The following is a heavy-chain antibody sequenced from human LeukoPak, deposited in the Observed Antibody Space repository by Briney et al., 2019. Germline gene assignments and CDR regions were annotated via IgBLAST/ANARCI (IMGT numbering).Heavy chain of an antibody. V-gene: IGHV3-66*01. CDR2: IYSGGNT. J-gene: IGHJ3*02. D-gene: IGHD3-22*01. Sequence: AGGSLRLSCTVSGFIVSINSMSWVRQAPGKGLEWVSFIYSGGNTHYSDSVKGRFTISRDNAKNSLCLQMNSLRAEDTAVYYCARDPYDSEQPYAFDIWGQGTMVTVSS. CDR3: ARDPYDSEQPYAFDI. CDR1: GFIVSINS.